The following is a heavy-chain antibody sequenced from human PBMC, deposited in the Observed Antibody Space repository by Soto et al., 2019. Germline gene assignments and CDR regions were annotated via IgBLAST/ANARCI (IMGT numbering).Heavy chain of an antibody. CDR3: ARSGLPFDY. CDR2: ISRNGGST. V-gene: IGHV3-64*01. Sequence: EVQLVESGGGLVQPGGSLRLSCAASGFTFSSYAMHWVRQAPGKGLEYVSGISRNGGSTYYANSVKGRFTISRDNSKSTLYLQVGSLRAEDMGVYYCARSGLPFDYWGQGPLVTVSS. CDR1: GFTFSSYA. J-gene: IGHJ4*02. D-gene: IGHD2-21*02.